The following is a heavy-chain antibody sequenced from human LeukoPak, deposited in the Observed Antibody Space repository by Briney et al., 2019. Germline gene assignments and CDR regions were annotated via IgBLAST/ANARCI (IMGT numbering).Heavy chain of an antibody. V-gene: IGHV3-21*01. CDR3: AKGYGDYVYGDY. CDR1: GFTFSSYS. D-gene: IGHD4-17*01. J-gene: IGHJ4*02. Sequence: PGGSLRLSCAASGFTFSSYSMNWVRQAPGKGLEWVSSISSSSSYKYYADSVKGRFTISRDNAKNSLYLQMNSLRAEDTAVYYCAKGYGDYVYGDYWGQGTLVTVSS. CDR2: ISSSSSYK.